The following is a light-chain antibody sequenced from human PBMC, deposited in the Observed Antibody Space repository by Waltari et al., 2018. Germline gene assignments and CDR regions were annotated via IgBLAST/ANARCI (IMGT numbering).Light chain of an antibody. CDR1: SSNIGSNT. V-gene: IGLV1-44*01. Sequence: QSVLTQPPSASGTPGQRVTISCSGSSSNIGSNTVNWYLQLPGTAPKLRIYRNEQRPSGVPDRFSGSKSGTSASLAISGLQSEDEADYYCAAWDDSLNGPVFGGGTKLTVV. J-gene: IGLJ3*02. CDR2: RNE. CDR3: AAWDDSLNGPV.